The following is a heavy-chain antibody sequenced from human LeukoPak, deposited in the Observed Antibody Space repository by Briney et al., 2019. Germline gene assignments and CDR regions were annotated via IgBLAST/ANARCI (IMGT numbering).Heavy chain of an antibody. CDR1: GFTFSSYG. CDR2: ISGSGGST. D-gene: IGHD6-13*01. V-gene: IGHV3-23*01. Sequence: GGSLRLSCAASGFTFSSYGMSWVRQAPGKGLEWLSSISGSGGSTFYEDSVKGRFTISRDNSKNTLYLQMNSLRGEDTAVYYCAKHPLASAGTIFIDYWGQGTLVTVSS. CDR3: AKHPLASAGTIFIDY. J-gene: IGHJ4*02.